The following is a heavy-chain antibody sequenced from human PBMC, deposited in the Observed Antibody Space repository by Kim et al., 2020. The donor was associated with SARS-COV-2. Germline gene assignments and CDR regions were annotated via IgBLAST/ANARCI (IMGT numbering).Heavy chain of an antibody. J-gene: IGHJ4*02. CDR3: ARDEGGAGAHFDY. V-gene: IGHV1-2*02. Sequence: ASVKVSCKASRYTFTGYYIHWVRQAPGQGLEWMGWINPNSVGTKYAQKFQGRVTMTRETSISTAYMELSRLRSDDTAVYYCARDEGGAGAHFDYWGQGTLVTVSS. D-gene: IGHD1-26*01. CDR2: INPNSVGT. CDR1: RYTFTGYY.